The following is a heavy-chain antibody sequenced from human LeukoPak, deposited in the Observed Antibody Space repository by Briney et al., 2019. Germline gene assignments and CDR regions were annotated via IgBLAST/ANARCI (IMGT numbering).Heavy chain of an antibody. D-gene: IGHD2-21*02. Sequence: ASVKVSCKTSEYTFTDVYIHWVRQAPGQGLEWMGWINPNSGDTNYAQKFQGRVSLTRDTSISTAFMELSGLRSDDTAVYYCARIRRDLSWGQGTLVTVSS. CDR1: EYTFTDVY. J-gene: IGHJ5*02. CDR3: ARIRRDLS. V-gene: IGHV1-2*02. CDR2: INPNSGDT.